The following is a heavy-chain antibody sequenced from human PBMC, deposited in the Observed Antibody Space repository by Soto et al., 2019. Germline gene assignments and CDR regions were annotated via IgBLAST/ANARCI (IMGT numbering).Heavy chain of an antibody. D-gene: IGHD3-16*01. CDR3: AAYSHKGY. Sequence: EEPLVESGGDLVQPGGSLRLSCAASGFTVSNNYMSWVRQAPGKGLEWVSLIYSGGSTYYEDSVKGRFTISRDSSKNTLYLQMNSLRAEDTAMYYCAAYSHKGYWGQGTLVTVSS. CDR1: GFTVSNNY. J-gene: IGHJ4*02. CDR2: IYSGGST. V-gene: IGHV3-66*01.